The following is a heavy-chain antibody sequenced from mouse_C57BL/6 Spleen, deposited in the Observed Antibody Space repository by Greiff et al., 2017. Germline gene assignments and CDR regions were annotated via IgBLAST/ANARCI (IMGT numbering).Heavy chain of an antibody. D-gene: IGHD4-1*01. J-gene: IGHJ4*01. CDR1: GFSLTSSG. CDR3: AKTGTDYYAMDD. V-gene: IGHV2-5*01. Sequence: QVNVKQSGPGLVQPSQSLSITCTVSGFSLTSSGVHWVRQSPGTGLEWLGVIWRGGSTDYNAAFMSILGITKENSKSQVFYKMNRLQANDTSIYYCAKTGTDYYAMDDWGQGTSGSVSS. CDR2: IWRGGST.